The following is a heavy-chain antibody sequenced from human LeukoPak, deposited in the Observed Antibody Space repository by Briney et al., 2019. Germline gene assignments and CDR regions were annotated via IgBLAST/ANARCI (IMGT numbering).Heavy chain of an antibody. V-gene: IGHV4-31*03. D-gene: IGHD3-22*01. Sequence: SETLSLTCTVSGGSISSGGYYWSWIRQHPGKGLEWIGYIYYSGSTYYNPSLKSRVTISVDTSKNQFSLKLSSVTAADTAVYYCARESSWDSSGYWRDAFDIWGQGTMVVVSS. J-gene: IGHJ3*02. CDR2: IYYSGST. CDR1: GGSISSGGYY. CDR3: ARESSWDSSGYWRDAFDI.